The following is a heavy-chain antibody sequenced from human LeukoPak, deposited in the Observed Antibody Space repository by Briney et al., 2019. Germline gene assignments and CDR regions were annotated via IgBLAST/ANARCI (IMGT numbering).Heavy chain of an antibody. V-gene: IGHV1-69*05. CDR1: GGTFSSYA. D-gene: IGHD2-15*01. Sequence: ASVKVSCKASGGTFSSYAISWVRQAPGQGLEWMGGIIPIFGTANYAQKFQGRVTITTDESTSTAYMELSSLRSEDTAVYYCASRRYCSGGSYYFYTEFDYWGQGTLVTVSS. CDR2: IIPIFGTA. J-gene: IGHJ4*02. CDR3: ASRRYCSGGSYYFYTEFDY.